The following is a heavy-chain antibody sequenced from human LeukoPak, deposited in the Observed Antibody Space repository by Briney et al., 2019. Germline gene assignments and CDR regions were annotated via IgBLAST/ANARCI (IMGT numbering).Heavy chain of an antibody. Sequence: SVKVSCKASGGTFSSYAISWVRQAPGQGLEWMGGIIPIFGTANYAQKFQGRVTITADESTSTAYMELSSLRSEDTAVYYCARGPVVPAPYYYMDVWGKGTTVTVSS. J-gene: IGHJ6*03. CDR1: GGTFSSYA. CDR2: IIPIFGTA. D-gene: IGHD2-2*01. V-gene: IGHV1-69*01. CDR3: ARGPVVPAPYYYMDV.